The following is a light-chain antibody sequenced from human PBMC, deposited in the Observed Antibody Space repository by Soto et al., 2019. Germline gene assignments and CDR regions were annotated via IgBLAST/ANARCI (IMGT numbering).Light chain of an antibody. J-gene: IGKJ4*01. CDR2: DAS. CDR1: QSVRSY. CDR3: QLRSNWAHT. V-gene: IGKV3-11*01. Sequence: EIVLTQSPATLSLSPGERATLSCRASQSVRSYLAWYQRKMGQAPRLLIYDASNRATGIPARFSGSGSGTDFTLTISSLEPEDFAVYYCQLRSNWAHTFGGGTKVEIK.